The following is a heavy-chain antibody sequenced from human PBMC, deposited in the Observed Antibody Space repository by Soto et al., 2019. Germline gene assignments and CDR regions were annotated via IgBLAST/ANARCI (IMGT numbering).Heavy chain of an antibody. CDR3: AREAVTTYQSGYYGMDV. D-gene: IGHD4-17*01. V-gene: IGHV3-33*01. J-gene: IGHJ6*02. CDR2: IWYDGSNK. CDR1: GFTFSSYG. Sequence: GGSLRLSCAASGFTFSSYGMHWVRQAPGKGLEWVAVIWYDGSNKYYADSVKGRFTISRDNSKNTLYLQMNSLRAEDTAVYYCAREAVTTYQSGYYGMDVWGQGTTVTVSS.